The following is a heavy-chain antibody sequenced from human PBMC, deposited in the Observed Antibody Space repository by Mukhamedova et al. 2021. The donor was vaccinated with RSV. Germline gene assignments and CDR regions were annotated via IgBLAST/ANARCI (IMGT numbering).Heavy chain of an antibody. Sequence: VRQAPGKGLEWVASIYGGGNTYYADSGRGRFTISRDRSKNTLYLQMDSLSAEDTAMYYWARDNRVGGTTSSWFDPWGPGSLVTV. J-gene: IGHJ5*02. D-gene: IGHD1-14*01. V-gene: IGHV3-53*01. CDR2: IYGGGNT. CDR3: ARDNRVGGTTSSWFDP.